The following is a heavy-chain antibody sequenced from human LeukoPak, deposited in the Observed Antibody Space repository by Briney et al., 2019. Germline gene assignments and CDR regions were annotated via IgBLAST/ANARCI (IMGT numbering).Heavy chain of an antibody. CDR3: ARVGVGAEFDY. CDR1: GFTFSSYA. D-gene: IGHD1-26*01. Sequence: PGGSLRLSCAASGFTFSSYAMHWVRQAPGKGLEYVSAISSNGGSTYYANSVKGRFTISRDNSKNTLYLQMGSLRAEDMAVYYCARVGVGAEFDYWGQGTLVAVSS. V-gene: IGHV3-64*01. J-gene: IGHJ4*02. CDR2: ISSNGGST.